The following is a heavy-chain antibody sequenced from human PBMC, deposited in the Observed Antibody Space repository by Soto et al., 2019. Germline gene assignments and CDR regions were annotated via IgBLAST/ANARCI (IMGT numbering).Heavy chain of an antibody. CDR2: TSYDGNNK. Sequence: GSLRLSCAAPRFIFISYGMHWVRQAPGKGLEWLAVTSYDGNNKYYGDSVKGRFTISRDESKNTLYLQMNSLRPEDTAVYYCASNVDTTMVTWALGNWGQGTLVTVSS. CDR1: RFIFISYG. CDR3: ASNVDTTMVTWALGN. D-gene: IGHD5-18*01. J-gene: IGHJ1*01. V-gene: IGHV3-30*03.